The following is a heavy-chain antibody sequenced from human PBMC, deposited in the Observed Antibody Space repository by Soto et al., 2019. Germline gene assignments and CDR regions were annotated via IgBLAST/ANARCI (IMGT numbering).Heavy chain of an antibody. V-gene: IGHV3-74*01. D-gene: IGHD6-13*01. Sequence: EVQLLESGGGLVQSGGSVRLSCAASGFTFSSLWMHWVRQAPGKGLVWVSRINSDGSTIDYADSVKGRFTISRDNAKNMVYVQMNSLRAEDTAVYYCASGSIDYSSSWYDYWGQGTLVTVS. J-gene: IGHJ4*02. CDR1: GFTFSSLW. CDR2: INSDGSTI. CDR3: ASGSIDYSSSWYDY.